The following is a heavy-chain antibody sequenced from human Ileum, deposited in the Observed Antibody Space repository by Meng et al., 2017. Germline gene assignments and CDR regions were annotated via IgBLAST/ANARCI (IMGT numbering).Heavy chain of an antibody. Sequence: QAWLVQSWSEVNKPGASVKVSCKASGFTFVIYAIYWVRQAPGQGLEWMGWITAGNGNTKYSQKFQGRVTITRDTSASAVYMELSNLKFEDTAVYYCARDMPYSSGSFDYWGQGTLVTVSS. CDR2: ITAGNGNT. CDR3: ARDMPYSSGSFDY. V-gene: IGHV1-3*01. CDR1: GFTFVIYA. J-gene: IGHJ4*02. D-gene: IGHD3-10*01.